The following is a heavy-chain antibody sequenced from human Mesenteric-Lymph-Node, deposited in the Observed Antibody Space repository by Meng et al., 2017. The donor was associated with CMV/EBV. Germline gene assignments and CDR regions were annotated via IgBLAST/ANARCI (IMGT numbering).Heavy chain of an antibody. V-gene: IGHV1-2*02. Sequence: ASVKVSCKAYGYTFTDYYLHWVRQAPGQGLEWMAWINPNSAGTNYAQKFQGRVTMTRDTSTSTVYMELSSLRSEDTAVYYCARGGQQPNSWYGYWGQGTLVTVSS. CDR1: GYTFTDYY. D-gene: IGHD6-13*01. J-gene: IGHJ4*02. CDR3: ARGGQQPNSWYGY. CDR2: INPNSAGT.